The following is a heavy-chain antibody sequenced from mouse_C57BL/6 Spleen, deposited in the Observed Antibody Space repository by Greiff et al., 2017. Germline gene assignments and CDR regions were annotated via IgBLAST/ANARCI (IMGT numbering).Heavy chain of an antibody. D-gene: IGHD2-3*01. J-gene: IGHJ4*01. CDR1: GYTFTSYW. Sequence: QVQLQQPGAELVRPGSSVKLSCKASGYTFTSYWMHWVKQRPIQGLEWIGNIDPSDSETNYNQKFKDKATLTVDKSSSTAYMQLSSLTSEDSAVYYCARRGWLPLYAMGYWGQGTSVTVSS. CDR2: IDPSDSET. V-gene: IGHV1-52*01. CDR3: ARRGWLPLYAMGY.